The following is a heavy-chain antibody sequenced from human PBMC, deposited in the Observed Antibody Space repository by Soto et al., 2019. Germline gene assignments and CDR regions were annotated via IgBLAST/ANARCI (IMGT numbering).Heavy chain of an antibody. CDR2: ISAYNGNT. CDR3: ARDFRDPRNYVLDP. D-gene: IGHD3-16*01. Sequence: GASVKVSCKASGHTFTSYGISWVRQAPGQGLEWMGWISAYNGNTNYAQKPQGRVTMTTDTSTSTAYMELRSLRSDDTAVYYCARDFRDPRNYVLDPWGQGTLVTVSS. J-gene: IGHJ5*02. CDR1: GHTFTSYG. V-gene: IGHV1-18*01.